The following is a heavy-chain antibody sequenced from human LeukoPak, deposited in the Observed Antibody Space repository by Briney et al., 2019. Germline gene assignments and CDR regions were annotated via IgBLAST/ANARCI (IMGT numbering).Heavy chain of an antibody. V-gene: IGHV4-39*07. CDR3: ARGGTAMVPLDY. CDR2: IYYSGST. J-gene: IGHJ4*02. Sequence: SETLSLTCTVSGGSISSSSYYWGWIRQPPGKGLEWIGSIYYSGSTYYNPSLKSRVTISVDTSKNQFSLKLSSVTAADTAVYYCARGGTAMVPLDYWGQGTLVTVSS. D-gene: IGHD5-18*01. CDR1: GGSISSSSYY.